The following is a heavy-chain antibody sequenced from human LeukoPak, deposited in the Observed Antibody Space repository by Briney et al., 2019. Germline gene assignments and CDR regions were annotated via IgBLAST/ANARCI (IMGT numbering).Heavy chain of an antibody. CDR1: GGSFSGYY. D-gene: IGHD4-17*01. J-gene: IGHJ5*02. Sequence: SETLSLTCAVYGGSFSGYYWSWIRQPPGKGLEWIGEINHSGSTNYNPSLKSRVTISVDTSKNQFSLKPSSVTAADTAVYYCARGQTTVTTNWFDPWGQGTLVTVSS. V-gene: IGHV4-34*01. CDR3: ARGQTTVTTNWFDP. CDR2: INHSGST.